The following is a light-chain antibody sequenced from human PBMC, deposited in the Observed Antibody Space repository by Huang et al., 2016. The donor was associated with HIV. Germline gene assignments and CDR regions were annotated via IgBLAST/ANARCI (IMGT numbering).Light chain of an antibody. CDR3: QKYDSAPRT. V-gene: IGKV1-27*01. CDR1: QVIGNS. J-gene: IGKJ1*01. Sequence: DIQMTQSPSSLSAFVGDMVTITCRASQVIGNSLAWYQQKPGRPPKLLIYVASTLQSGVPSRFSGSGSGTDFTLTISNLQTEDIATYYCQKYDSAPRTFGQGTRV. CDR2: VAS.